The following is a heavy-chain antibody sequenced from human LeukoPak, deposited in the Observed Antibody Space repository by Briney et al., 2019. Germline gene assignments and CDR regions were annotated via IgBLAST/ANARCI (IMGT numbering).Heavy chain of an antibody. Sequence: GGSLRLSCAASGFTVSSNYMSWVRQAPGKGLEWVSVIYSGGSTYYADSVKGRFTISRDNSKNTLYLQMNSLRAEDTAVYYCARAPMVRGVIEALDCWGQGTLVTVSS. V-gene: IGHV3-53*01. J-gene: IGHJ4*02. D-gene: IGHD3-10*01. CDR3: ARAPMVRGVIEALDC. CDR1: GFTVSSNY. CDR2: IYSGGST.